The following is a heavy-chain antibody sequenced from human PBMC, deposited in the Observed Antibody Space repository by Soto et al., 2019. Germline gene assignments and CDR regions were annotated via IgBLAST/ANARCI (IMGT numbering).Heavy chain of an antibody. V-gene: IGHV4-30-4*01. CDR3: ASLTQPTEDNWFDP. CDR1: GGSISSGDYY. CDR2: IYYSGST. J-gene: IGHJ5*02. Sequence: SETLSLTCTVSGGSISSGDYYWSWIRQPPGKGLEWIGYIYYSGSTYYNPSLKSRVTISVDTSKDQFSLKLSSVTAADTAVYYCASLTQPTEDNWFDPWGQETLVTVSS.